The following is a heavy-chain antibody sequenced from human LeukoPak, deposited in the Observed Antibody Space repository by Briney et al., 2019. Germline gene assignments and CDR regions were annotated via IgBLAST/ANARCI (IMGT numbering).Heavy chain of an antibody. CDR3: ARARRITMIVVVEGDWFDP. CDR2: IIPIFGTA. Sequence: SVKVSCKASGGTFSSYAISWERQAPGQGLEWMGRIIPIFGTANYAQKFQGRVTITTDESTSTAYMEPSSLRSEDTAVYYCARARRITMIVVVEGDWFDPWGQGTLVTVSS. J-gene: IGHJ5*02. CDR1: GGTFSSYA. D-gene: IGHD3-22*01. V-gene: IGHV1-69*05.